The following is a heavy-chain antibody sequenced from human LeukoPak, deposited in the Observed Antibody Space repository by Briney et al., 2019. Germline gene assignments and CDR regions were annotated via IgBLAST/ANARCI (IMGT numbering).Heavy chain of an antibody. CDR3: ARYYYGSGSYESAY. Sequence: PSQTLSLTCAVSGGSISSGGYYWSWIRQPPGKGLEWIGYIYHSGSTYYNPSLKSRVTISVDRSKNQFSLKLSSVTAADTAVYYCARYYYGSGSYESAYWGQGTLVTVSS. CDR2: IYHSGST. V-gene: IGHV4-30-2*01. D-gene: IGHD3-10*01. J-gene: IGHJ4*02. CDR1: GGSISSGGYY.